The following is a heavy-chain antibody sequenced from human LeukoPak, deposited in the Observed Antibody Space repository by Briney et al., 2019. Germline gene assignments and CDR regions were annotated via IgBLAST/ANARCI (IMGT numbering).Heavy chain of an antibody. J-gene: IGHJ4*02. CDR2: ISAYNGNT. D-gene: IGHD3-10*01. V-gene: IGHV1-18*01. Sequence: ASVKVSCKASGYTFTSYGISWVRQAPGQGLEWMGWISAYNGNTNYAQKVQGRVTMTTDTSTSTAYMELRSLRSDDTAVYYCARGRFYTSGSYYNRLDYWGQGTLVTVSS. CDR3: ARGRFYTSGSYYNRLDY. CDR1: GYTFTSYG.